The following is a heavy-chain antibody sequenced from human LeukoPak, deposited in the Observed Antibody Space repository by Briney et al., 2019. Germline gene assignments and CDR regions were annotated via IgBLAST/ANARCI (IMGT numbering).Heavy chain of an antibody. Sequence: SETLSLTCAVYGGSFSAYYWSWIRQPPGKGLEWIGEINHSGSTNYNPSLKSRVVISVDTSKNQFSLKLSSVTAADTAVYYCARVPNDYYYYMDVWGKGTTITVSS. CDR2: INHSGST. CDR3: ARVPNDYYYYMDV. J-gene: IGHJ6*03. CDR1: GGSFSAYY. V-gene: IGHV4-34*01.